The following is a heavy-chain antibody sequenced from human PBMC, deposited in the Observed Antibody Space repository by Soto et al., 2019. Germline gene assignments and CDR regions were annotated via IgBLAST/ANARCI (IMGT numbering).Heavy chain of an antibody. D-gene: IGHD3-3*01. CDR2: ISGSGGST. J-gene: IGHJ6*02. Sequence: PGGSLRLSCAASGFTFSSYAMTWVRQAPGKGLEWVSAISGSGGSTYYADSVKGRFTISRDNSKNTLFLQMSSLRAEDTAIYHCANRNTIFGVVPYGLDVWGQGTTVTVSS. CDR1: GFTFSSYA. V-gene: IGHV3-23*01. CDR3: ANRNTIFGVVPYGLDV.